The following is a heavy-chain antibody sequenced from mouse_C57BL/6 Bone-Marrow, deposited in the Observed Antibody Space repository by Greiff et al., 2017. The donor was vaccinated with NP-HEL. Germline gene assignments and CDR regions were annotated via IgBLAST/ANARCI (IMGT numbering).Heavy chain of an antibody. V-gene: IGHV5-12*01. D-gene: IGHD2-4*01. CDR3: ASPYYDYDGYWYFDV. J-gene: IGHJ1*03. CDR2: ISNGGGST. Sequence: DVKLVESGGGLVQPGGSLKLSCAASGFTFSDYYMYWVRQTPEKRLEWVAYISNGGGSTYYPDTVKGRFTISRDNAKNTLYLQMSRLKSEDTAMYYCASPYYDYDGYWYFDVWGTGTTVTVSS. CDR1: GFTFSDYY.